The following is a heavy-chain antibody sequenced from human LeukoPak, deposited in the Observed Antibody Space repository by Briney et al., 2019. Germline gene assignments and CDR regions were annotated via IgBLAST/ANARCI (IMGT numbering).Heavy chain of an antibody. CDR1: GFTFSSYH. V-gene: IGHV3-21*01. J-gene: IGHJ3*02. CDR2: ISGSSNYI. CDR3: ARDESGDNDAFDI. Sequence: GGSLRLSCAASGFTFSSYHINWVRQAPGKGLEWVSSISGSSNYIYYADSVKGRFTISRGNAKNSLYLQMNSLRVEDTAVYYCARDESGDNDAFDIWGQGTMVTVSS. D-gene: IGHD2-21*01.